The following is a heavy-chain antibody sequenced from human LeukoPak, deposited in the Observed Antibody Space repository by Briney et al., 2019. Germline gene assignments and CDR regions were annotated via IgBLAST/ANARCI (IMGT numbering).Heavy chain of an antibody. D-gene: IGHD1-26*01. J-gene: IGHJ2*01. CDR3: AAEAGAFDL. V-gene: IGHV3-33*01. CDR1: GFTFSSYG. Sequence: GRTLRLSCAASGFTFSSYGMHWVRQAPGKGLEWVAVIWYDGSNKYYADFVKGRFTISRDNSKNTLYLQMNSLRAEDTAVYYCAAEAGAFDLWGRGTLVTVSS. CDR2: IWYDGSNK.